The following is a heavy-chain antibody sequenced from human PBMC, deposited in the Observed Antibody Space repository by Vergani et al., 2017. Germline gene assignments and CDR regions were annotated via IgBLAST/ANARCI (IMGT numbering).Heavy chain of an antibody. J-gene: IGHJ3*01. CDR3: ARRAERWETLPRDDFDV. CDR1: GGSLSGYY. CDR2: INHSGTI. D-gene: IGHD1-26*01. V-gene: IGHV4-34*01. Sequence: QVQLQQWGPGLLKPSETLSLTCAVSGGSLSGYYWSWIRLAPGKGLEWLGEINHSGTINYNPTLKSPFNVSIDTSRDHFSLKLRSVSASDTAVYFCARRAERWETLPRDDFDVWGQGTFVTVSP.